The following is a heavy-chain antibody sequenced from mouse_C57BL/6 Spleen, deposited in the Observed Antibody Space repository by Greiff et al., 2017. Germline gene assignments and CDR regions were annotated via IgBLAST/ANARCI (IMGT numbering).Heavy chain of an antibody. CDR3: TRYCYYEEAGFAY. Sequence: QVQLQQSGAELVRPGASVTLSCKASGYAFTDYEMHWVKQTPVHGLEWIGAIDPENGGTAYNQKFKGKAILTADKSSSTAYMELRSLTSEDSAVYYCTRYCYYEEAGFAYWGQGTLVTVSA. V-gene: IGHV1-15*01. CDR2: IDPENGGT. D-gene: IGHD2-12*01. J-gene: IGHJ3*01. CDR1: GYAFTDYE.